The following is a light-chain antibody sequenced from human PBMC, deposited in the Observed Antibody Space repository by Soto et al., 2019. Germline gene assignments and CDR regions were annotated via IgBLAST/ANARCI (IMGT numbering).Light chain of an antibody. CDR3: LQDYNYPLT. V-gene: IGKV1-6*01. CDR1: QTISTC. Sequence: IQMTQFPSSLSASVGDRVTITCRASQTISTCLNWYQQKPGTAPKLLIYAASNLESGVPSRFSGSGSGTDFTLTISSLQPEDFATYYCLQDYNYPLTFGGGTKVEIK. J-gene: IGKJ4*01. CDR2: AAS.